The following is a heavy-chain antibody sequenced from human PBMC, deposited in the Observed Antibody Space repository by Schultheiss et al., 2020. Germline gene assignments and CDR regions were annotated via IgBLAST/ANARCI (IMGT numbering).Heavy chain of an antibody. V-gene: IGHV3-9*01. Sequence: GGSLRLSCAASGFTFSSYAMSWVRQAPGKGLEWVAGVSWNSGSIAYADSVKGRFTISRDNAKNSVYLQMNGLRAEDTALYYCAKDIDLDTFRYAMDVWGQGTTVTVSS. J-gene: IGHJ6*02. CDR3: AKDIDLDTFRYAMDV. D-gene: IGHD1-1*01. CDR1: GFTFSSYA. CDR2: VSWNSGSI.